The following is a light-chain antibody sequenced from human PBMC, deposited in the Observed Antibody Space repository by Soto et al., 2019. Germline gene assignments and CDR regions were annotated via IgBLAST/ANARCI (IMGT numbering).Light chain of an antibody. J-gene: IGLJ2*01. V-gene: IGLV2-23*02. CDR2: DVS. Sequence: QSALTQVASVSGSPGQSITISCTGTDSDIGSYNIVSWYQQHPDKAPQLIISDVSKRPSGVPDRFSGSKSGNTASLTISGLQAEDEADYYCCSYAGDLALFGGGTKVTVL. CDR3: CSYAGDLAL. CDR1: DSDIGSYNI.